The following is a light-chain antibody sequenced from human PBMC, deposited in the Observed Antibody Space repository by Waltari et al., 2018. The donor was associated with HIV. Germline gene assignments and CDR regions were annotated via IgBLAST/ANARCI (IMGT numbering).Light chain of an antibody. V-gene: IGLV1-47*01. CDR1: SSTTGSHD. CDR3: AAWDDSLSGWV. Sequence: QSVLTQPPSASGTPGQRVTISCSGSSSTTGSHDVHWYQQLPGTAPKLLIYRNNQRPSGVPDRFSGSKSGTSASMAISGLRSEDEADYYCAAWDDSLSGWVFGGGTKLTVL. J-gene: IGLJ3*02. CDR2: RNN.